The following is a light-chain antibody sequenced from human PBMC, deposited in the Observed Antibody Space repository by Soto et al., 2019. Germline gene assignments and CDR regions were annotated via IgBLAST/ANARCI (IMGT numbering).Light chain of an antibody. CDR2: GGS. CDR1: ESVSTN. J-gene: IGKJ1*01. Sequence: EIEMTQSPPSLPLAPGERVTLSCRASESVSTNLAWYQQKAGQAPKLLIYGGSTRASGIPDRFSGSGSGTEFTLKISGLESEDFGVYYCLQYSNCRTFGQGTKVDIK. CDR3: LQYSNCRT. V-gene: IGKV3-15*01.